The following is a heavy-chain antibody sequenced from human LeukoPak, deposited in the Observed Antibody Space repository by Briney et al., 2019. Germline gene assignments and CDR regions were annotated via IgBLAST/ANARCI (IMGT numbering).Heavy chain of an antibody. V-gene: IGHV1-69*04. J-gene: IGHJ6*02. CDR1: GYTFTSYA. CDR3: ARDQKVGATPYFGMDV. D-gene: IGHD1-26*01. CDR2: VIPMLGTV. Sequence: SVKVSCKASGYTFTSYAMHWVRQAPGQRLEWMGRVIPMLGTVNYAQKFQGRVTIIADKFTSTAYMELSSLRSEDTAVYFCARDQKVGATPYFGMDVWGQGTTVTVSS.